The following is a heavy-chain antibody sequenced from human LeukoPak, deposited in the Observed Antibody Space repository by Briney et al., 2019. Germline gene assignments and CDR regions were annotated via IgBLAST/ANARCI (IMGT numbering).Heavy chain of an antibody. V-gene: IGHV4-61*02. J-gene: IGHJ6*03. CDR3: ARGYYYMDV. CDR1: GGSISSGSYY. CDR2: IYTSGST. Sequence: SETLSLTCTVSGGSISSGSYYWSWIRQPAGKGLEWIGRIYTSGSTNYNPSLKSRVTISVDTSKNQFSLKLSSVTAADTAVYYCARGYYYMDVWGKGTTVTISS.